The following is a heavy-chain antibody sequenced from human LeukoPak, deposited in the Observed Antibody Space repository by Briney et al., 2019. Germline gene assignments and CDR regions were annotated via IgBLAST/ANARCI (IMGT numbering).Heavy chain of an antibody. V-gene: IGHV4-39*01. D-gene: IGHD3-10*01. CDR1: GGSISSSSYY. CDR3: ASGDYYGSGSYHYFDY. CDR2: IYYSGST. Sequence: SETLSLTCTVSGGSISSSSYYWGWIRQPPGKGLEWIGSIYYSGSTYYNPSLKSRVTISVDTSKNQFSLKLSSVTAADTAVYYCASGDYYGSGSYHYFDYWGQGTLVTVSS. J-gene: IGHJ4*02.